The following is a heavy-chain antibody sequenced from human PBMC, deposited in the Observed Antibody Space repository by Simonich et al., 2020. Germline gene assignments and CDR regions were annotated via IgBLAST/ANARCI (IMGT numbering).Heavy chain of an antibody. CDR3: ARDFRLQLVEIGTYYYYGMDV. CDR2: ISSSGSTI. Sequence: EVQLVESGGGLVQPGGSLRLSCAASGFTFSSYEMNWVRQAPGKGLEWVSYISSSGSTIYYADSVKGRSTNSRDNAKNSLYLQRNSLRAEDTAVYYCARDFRLQLVEIGTYYYYGMDVWGQGTTVTVSS. J-gene: IGHJ6*02. V-gene: IGHV3-48*03. D-gene: IGHD6-6*01. CDR1: GFTFSSYE.